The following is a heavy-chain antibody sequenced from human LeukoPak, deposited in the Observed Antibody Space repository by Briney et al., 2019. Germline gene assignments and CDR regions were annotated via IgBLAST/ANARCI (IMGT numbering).Heavy chain of an antibody. Sequence: GGSLRLSCAASGFILSDYDINWVRQAPGKGLEWVSIISSAGTTYYADSVKGRFTISRDNSKNTVYLQVNSLRDEDTAVYYCARDLEAANTYYFDYWGQGTMVTVSS. J-gene: IGHJ4*02. V-gene: IGHV3-66*01. CDR2: ISSAGTT. D-gene: IGHD6-13*01. CDR3: ARDLEAANTYYFDY. CDR1: GFILSDYD.